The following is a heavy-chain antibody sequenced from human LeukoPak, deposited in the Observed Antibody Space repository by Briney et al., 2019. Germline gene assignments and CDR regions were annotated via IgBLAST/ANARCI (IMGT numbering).Heavy chain of an antibody. CDR3: ARPLSGDYSSGHFQY. CDR2: IYPADSDT. V-gene: IGHV5-51*01. J-gene: IGHJ4*02. Sequence: GESLKISCKGSGYIFYSYWIAWVRQMPGKGLEWVGSIYPADSDTRYSPSFQGQVTISVDRSISTAYLQWSSLKASDTAMYYCARPLSGDYSSGHFQYWGQGTLVTVPS. CDR1: GYIFYSYW. D-gene: IGHD6-19*01.